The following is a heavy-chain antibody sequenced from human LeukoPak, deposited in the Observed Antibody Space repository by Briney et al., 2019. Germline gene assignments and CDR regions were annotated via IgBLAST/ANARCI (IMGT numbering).Heavy chain of an antibody. CDR2: ISSNGGST. J-gene: IGHJ4*02. Sequence: GGSLRLSCAASGFTFSFYWMHWVRQVPGEGLEYVSAISSNGGSTYYADSVKGRFTISRDNSKNTLYLQMSSLRAEDTAVYYCVKDGSSSKYGSWDYWGQGTLVTVSS. CDR3: VKDGSSSKYGSWDY. D-gene: IGHD3-10*01. V-gene: IGHV3-64D*09. CDR1: GFTFSFYW.